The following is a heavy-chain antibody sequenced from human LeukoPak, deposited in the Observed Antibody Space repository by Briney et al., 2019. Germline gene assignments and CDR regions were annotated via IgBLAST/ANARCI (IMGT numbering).Heavy chain of an antibody. D-gene: IGHD6-13*01. V-gene: IGHV3-30-3*01. CDR1: GFTFSSYA. J-gene: IGHJ4*02. CDR3: AKRAAAALRVGIDY. CDR2: ISYDGSNK. Sequence: GGSLRLSCAASGFTFSSYAMHWVRQAPGKGLEWVAVISYDGSNKYYADSVKGRFTISRDNSKNTLYLQMNSLRAEDTAVYYCAKRAAAALRVGIDYWGQGTLVTVSS.